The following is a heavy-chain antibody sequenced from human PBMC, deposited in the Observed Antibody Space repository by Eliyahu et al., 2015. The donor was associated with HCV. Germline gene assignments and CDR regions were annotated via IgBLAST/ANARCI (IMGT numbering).Heavy chain of an antibody. Sequence: QLQLQESGPGLVKPSETLSLTCTVSSGXISSSSYYWGWIRQPPGKGLEWIGGXYYSGSTXYNPSLKSRVTISVDTSKNQFSLKLSSVTAADTAVYYCARRSGNWNRQWFDPWGQGTLVTVSS. CDR2: XYYSGST. CDR1: SGXISSSSYY. CDR3: ARRSGNWNRQWFDP. V-gene: IGHV4-39*01. J-gene: IGHJ5*02. D-gene: IGHD1-20*01.